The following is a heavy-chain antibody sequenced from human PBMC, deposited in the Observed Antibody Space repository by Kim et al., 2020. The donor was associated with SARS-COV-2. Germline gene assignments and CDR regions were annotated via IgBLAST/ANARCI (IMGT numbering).Heavy chain of an antibody. CDR3: AKDHGREANDF. V-gene: IGHV3-23*03. CDR1: GFIFSNFA. D-gene: IGHD1-26*01. CDR2: IYSDGGSR. Sequence: GGSLRLSCAASGFIFSNFAMSWVRQAPGKGLEWVSVIYSDGGSRFYADSVQGRFTVSRYNSKNTLFLQMDSLRVEDTAVYYCAKDHGREANDFWGQGTLV. J-gene: IGHJ4*02.